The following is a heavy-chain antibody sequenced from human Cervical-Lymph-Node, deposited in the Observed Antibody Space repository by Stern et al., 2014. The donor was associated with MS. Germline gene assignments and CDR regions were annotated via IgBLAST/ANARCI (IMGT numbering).Heavy chain of an antibody. CDR1: GGTFSSHA. J-gene: IGHJ6*02. Sequence: QVQLVESGAEVMKPGSSVKVSCKASGGTFSSHAINWVRQAPGQGLEWVGGLIPIFDTPNYARKFKGRVTITADESTNTAHLELSSLRSDDTAVYYCATPAAVTVGSMDVWGQGTTVIVSS. D-gene: IGHD2-21*02. CDR2: LIPIFDTP. CDR3: ATPAAVTVGSMDV. V-gene: IGHV1-69*01.